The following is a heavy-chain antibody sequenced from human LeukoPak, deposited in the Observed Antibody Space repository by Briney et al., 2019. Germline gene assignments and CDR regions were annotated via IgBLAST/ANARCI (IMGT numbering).Heavy chain of an antibody. CDR1: GFTFCSYT. D-gene: IGHD6-13*01. J-gene: IGHJ6*03. CDR2: ISYDGSNK. CDR3: ARGIAATNYMDV. Sequence: GGSLRLSCAASGFTFCSYTMHWVRQAPGKGLEWVAVISYDGSNKYYADSVKGRFTISRDNSKSTLFLQMNSPSAEDTAVYYCARGIAATNYMDVWGKGATVTVSS. V-gene: IGHV3-30-3*01.